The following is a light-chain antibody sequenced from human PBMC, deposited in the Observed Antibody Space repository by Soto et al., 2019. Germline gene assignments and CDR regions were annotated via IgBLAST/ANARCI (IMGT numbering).Light chain of an antibody. V-gene: IGKV3-11*01. Sequence: EIVLTQSPATLSLSPRERATLSCRASQSVSSYLAWYQQKPGQAPRLLIYDASNRATGIPARFSGSGSGTDFTLTISSRGPDDFAVYYFQQRSDWLSTFVGGTKVQIK. CDR2: DAS. CDR3: QQRSDWLST. J-gene: IGKJ4*01. CDR1: QSVSSY.